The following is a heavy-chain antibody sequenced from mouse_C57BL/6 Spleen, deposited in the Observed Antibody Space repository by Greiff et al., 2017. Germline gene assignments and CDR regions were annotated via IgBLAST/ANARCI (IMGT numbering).Heavy chain of an antibody. D-gene: IGHD1-1*01. J-gene: IGHJ2*01. CDR1: GYSFTDYN. Sequence: EVKLLESGPELVKPGASVKISCKASGYSFTDYNMNWVKQSTGKSLEWIGVINPSYGTTSYNQKFKGKATLTVDQSSSTAYMQLSSLTSEDSAVYYCARSDYGSGYGYLDYWGQGTTLTVSS. CDR2: INPSYGTT. V-gene: IGHV1-39*01. CDR3: ARSDYGSGYGYLDY.